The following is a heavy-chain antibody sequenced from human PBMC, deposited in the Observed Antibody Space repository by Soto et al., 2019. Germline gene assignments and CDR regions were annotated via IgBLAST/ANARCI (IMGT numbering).Heavy chain of an antibody. J-gene: IGHJ6*02. V-gene: IGHV3-30*18. CDR3: AKDRCSGASCYQRGGGMDV. CDR1: GFTFSSYG. CDR2: ISYDGSNK. D-gene: IGHD2-15*01. Sequence: QVQLVESGGGVVQPGRSLRLSCAASGFTFSSYGMHWVRQAPGKGLEWVAVISYDGSNKYYADSVKGRFTISRDNSKNTLYLQMNSLRAEDTAVYYCAKDRCSGASCYQRGGGMDVWGQGTTVTVSS.